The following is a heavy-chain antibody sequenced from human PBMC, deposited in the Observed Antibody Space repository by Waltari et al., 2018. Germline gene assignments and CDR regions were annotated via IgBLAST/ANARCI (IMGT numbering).Heavy chain of an antibody. V-gene: IGHV3-48*03. Sequence: EVQLVESGGGLVQPGGSLRLSCAASGFTFSSYELNWVRQAPGKGLEWVSYISSSGSTIYYADSVKGRFTISRDNSKNTLYLQMNSLRAEDTAVDYCASGFGNDGGAFDIWGQGTMVTVSS. D-gene: IGHD1-1*01. CDR3: ASGFGNDGGAFDI. CDR2: ISSSGSTI. CDR1: GFTFSSYE. J-gene: IGHJ3*02.